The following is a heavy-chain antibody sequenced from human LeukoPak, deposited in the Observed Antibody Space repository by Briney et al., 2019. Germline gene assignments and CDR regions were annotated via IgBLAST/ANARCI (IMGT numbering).Heavy chain of an antibody. J-gene: IGHJ4*02. CDR1: GGSISSGSYY. Sequence: SQTLSLTCTVSGGSISSGSYYWSWIRQPPGKGLEWIGYIYYSGGTNYNPSLKSRVTISVDTSKNQFSLKLSSVTAADTAVYYCARQGLKYSGYDPRFDYWGQGTLVTVSS. CDR2: IYYSGGT. D-gene: IGHD5-12*01. V-gene: IGHV4-61*01. CDR3: ARQGLKYSGYDPRFDY.